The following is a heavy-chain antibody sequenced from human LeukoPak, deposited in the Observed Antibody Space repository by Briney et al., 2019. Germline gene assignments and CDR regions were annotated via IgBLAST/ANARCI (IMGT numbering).Heavy chain of an antibody. Sequence: ASVTVSCKVSGYTLTELSMHWVRQAPGKGLEWMGGFYLVDGETNYAPKSQGRVTITEDTFTDTAYMELSSLRSEDTAVYYCATDPSWSVQLEPNYYYGMDVWGQGTTVTVSS. J-gene: IGHJ6*02. CDR2: FYLVDGET. CDR1: GYTLTELS. CDR3: ATDPSWSVQLEPNYYYGMDV. D-gene: IGHD1-1*01. V-gene: IGHV1-24*01.